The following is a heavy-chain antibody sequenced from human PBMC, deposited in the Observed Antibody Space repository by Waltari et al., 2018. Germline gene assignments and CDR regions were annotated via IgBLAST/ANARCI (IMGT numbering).Heavy chain of an antibody. CDR2: IYHSGSN. CDR1: GYSISSGYY. J-gene: IGHJ1*01. CDR3: ARQWYYGSGSYYTAEYFQH. V-gene: IGHV4-38-2*01. Sequence: QVQLQESGPGLVKPSETLSLTCAVSGYSISSGYYWGWIRQPPGKGLEWIGSIYHSGSNNYNPSAKSRVTISVDTSKNQFSLKLSSVTAADTAVNYCARQWYYGSGSYYTAEYFQHWGQGTLVTVSS. D-gene: IGHD3-10*01.